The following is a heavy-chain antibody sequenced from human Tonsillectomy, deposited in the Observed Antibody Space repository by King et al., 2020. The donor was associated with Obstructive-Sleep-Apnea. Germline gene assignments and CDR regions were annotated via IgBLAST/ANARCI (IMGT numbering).Heavy chain of an antibody. J-gene: IGHJ3*02. CDR1: GGTFSSYA. D-gene: IGHD3-22*01. CDR2: IIPILGIA. CDR3: ARGNYYDSSGPLDAFDI. V-gene: IGHV1-69*10. Sequence: VQLVESGAEVKKPGSSVKVSCKASGGTFSSYAISWVRQAPGQGLEWMGGIIPILGIANYAQKFQGRVTITADKSTSTAYMELSSLRSEDTAVYYCARGNYYDSSGPLDAFDIWGQGTMVTVSS.